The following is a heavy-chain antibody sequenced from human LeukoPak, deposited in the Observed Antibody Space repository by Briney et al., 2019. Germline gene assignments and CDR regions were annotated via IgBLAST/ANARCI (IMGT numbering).Heavy chain of an antibody. V-gene: IGHV4-61*02. J-gene: IGHJ4*02. CDR1: GGSISSGSYY. Sequence: PSETRSLTCTVSGGSISSGSYYWSWIRQPAGRGLEWIGRIYTSGSTNYDPSLKSRVTISVDTSKNQFSLKLSSVTAADTAVYYCAREPPSFGVVIIVWGQGTLVTVSS. CDR3: AREPPSFGVVIIV. CDR2: IYTSGST. D-gene: IGHD3-3*01.